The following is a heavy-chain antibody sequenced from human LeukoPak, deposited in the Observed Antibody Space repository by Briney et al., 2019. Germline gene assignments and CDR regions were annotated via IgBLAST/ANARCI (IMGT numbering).Heavy chain of an antibody. CDR3: ARVAVGQWLGGDL. Sequence: GGSLRLSCEASEFTFSSYWMHWVRQAPGRGLVWVSRINTDGSRTSYADSVKGRFTISRDNAKNTLYLQMNSLRAEDTAVYYCARVAVGQWLGGDLWGQGTMVTVSS. CDR1: EFTFSSYW. D-gene: IGHD6-19*01. CDR2: INTDGSRT. V-gene: IGHV3-74*01. J-gene: IGHJ3*01.